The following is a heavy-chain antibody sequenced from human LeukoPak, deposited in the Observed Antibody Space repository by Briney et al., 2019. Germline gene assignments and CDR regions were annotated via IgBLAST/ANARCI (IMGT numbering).Heavy chain of an antibody. CDR3: AKDLGSKIGYCSSTSCYAGYFDY. Sequence: GGSLRLSCAASGFTFSSYAMSWVRQAPGEGLEWVSAISGSGGSTYYADSVKGRFTISRDNSKNTLYLQMNSLRAEDTAVYYCAKDLGSKIGYCSSTSCYAGYFDYWGQGTLVTVSS. J-gene: IGHJ4*02. V-gene: IGHV3-23*01. D-gene: IGHD2-2*01. CDR1: GFTFSSYA. CDR2: ISGSGGST.